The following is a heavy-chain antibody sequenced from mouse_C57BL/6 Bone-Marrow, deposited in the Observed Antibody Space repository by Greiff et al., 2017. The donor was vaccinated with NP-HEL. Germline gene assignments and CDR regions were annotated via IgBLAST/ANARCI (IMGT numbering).Heavy chain of an antibody. Sequence: EVQLQQSGPELVKPGASVKMSCKASGYTFTDYNMPWVKQSHGKSLEWIGYINPNNGGTSYNQKFKGKATLTVNTSSSTAYMELRSLTSEDSAVDDCAGDNSAIYTMGYWGQGTSVTVSS. J-gene: IGHJ4*01. CDR1: GYTFTDYN. V-gene: IGHV1-22*01. CDR2: INPNNGGT. CDR3: AGDNSAIYTMGY.